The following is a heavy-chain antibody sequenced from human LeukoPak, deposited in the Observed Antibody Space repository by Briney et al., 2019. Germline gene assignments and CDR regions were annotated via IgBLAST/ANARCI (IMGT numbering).Heavy chain of an antibody. Sequence: PGGSLRLSCAASGFTFSSYWMSWVRQAPGKGLEWVANIKQDGSEKYYVDSVKGRFTISRDNAKNSLYLQMNSLRAEDTAVYYCARDSTRGVYCGSTSCQVGMDVWGQGTTVTVSS. D-gene: IGHD2-2*01. V-gene: IGHV3-7*01. CDR3: ARDSTRGVYCGSTSCQVGMDV. CDR2: IKQDGSEK. CDR1: GFTFSSYW. J-gene: IGHJ6*02.